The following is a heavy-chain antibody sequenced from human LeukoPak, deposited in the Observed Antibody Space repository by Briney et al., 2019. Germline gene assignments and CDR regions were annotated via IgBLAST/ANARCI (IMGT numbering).Heavy chain of an antibody. V-gene: IGHV3-64*01. D-gene: IGHD2-21*02. CDR3: ARSGVTVTQALDY. Sequence: PGGSLRLSCAASGFTFSSYAMHWVRQAPGKGLEYVSTISSNGGSTYYVNSVKGRFTISRDNSKNTLYLQMGSLSAEDTAVYYCARSGVTVTQALDYWGRGTLVTVSS. J-gene: IGHJ4*02. CDR1: GFTFSSYA. CDR2: ISSNGGST.